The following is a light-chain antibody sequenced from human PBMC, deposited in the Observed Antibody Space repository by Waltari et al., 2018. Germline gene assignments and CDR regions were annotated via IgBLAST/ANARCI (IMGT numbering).Light chain of an antibody. V-gene: IGLV2-14*03. CDR3: SAYISSSTLEL. Sequence: QSALTQPASVSGSPGKSITLPCTGNSRAVGSYHHCPSYQQHPAKAPKLMIFDVNNRPSGVSNRCSGSKSGNTASLTISGLQAEDEADYYCSAYISSSTLELFGGGTRLTVL. CDR1: SRAVGSYHH. J-gene: IGLJ2*01. CDR2: DVN.